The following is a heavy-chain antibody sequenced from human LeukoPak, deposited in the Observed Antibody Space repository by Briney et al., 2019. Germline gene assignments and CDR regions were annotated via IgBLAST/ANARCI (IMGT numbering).Heavy chain of an antibody. CDR2: IYYSGST. Sequence: PSETLSLTCTVSGGSISSSSYYWGWIRQPPGKGLEWIGSIYYSGSTYYNPSLKSRVTISVDTSKNQFSLKLSSVTAADTAVYYCARVNKAAAAAAYGMDVWGQGTTVTVSS. CDR3: ARVNKAAAAAAYGMDV. CDR1: GGSISSSSYY. J-gene: IGHJ6*02. D-gene: IGHD6-13*01. V-gene: IGHV4-39*07.